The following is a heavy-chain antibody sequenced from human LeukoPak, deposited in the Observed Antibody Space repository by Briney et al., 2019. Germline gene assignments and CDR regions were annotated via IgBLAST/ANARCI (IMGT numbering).Heavy chain of an antibody. Sequence: ASVKVSCKASGGTFSSYAISWVRQAPGQGLEWMGWISAYNGNTNYAQKLQGRVTMTTDTSTSTAYMELRSLRSDDTAVYYCARGLISAVAGYWFDPWGQGTLVTVSS. CDR3: ARGLISAVAGYWFDP. D-gene: IGHD6-19*01. CDR2: ISAYNGNT. J-gene: IGHJ5*02. V-gene: IGHV1-18*01. CDR1: GGTFSSYA.